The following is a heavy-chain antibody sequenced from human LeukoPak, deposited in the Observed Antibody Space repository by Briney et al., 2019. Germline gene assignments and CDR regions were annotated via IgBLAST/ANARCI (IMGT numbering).Heavy chain of an antibody. CDR1: GGSISSGSYY. J-gene: IGHJ3*02. CDR3: ARGPWKVAGPHGAFDI. V-gene: IGHV4-61*02. D-gene: IGHD6-19*01. Sequence: SQTLSLTCTVSGGSISSGSYYWSWIRQPAGKGLEWIGRIYTSGSTNYSPSLKSRVTISVDTSKNQFSLKLSSVTAADTAVYYCARGPWKVAGPHGAFDIWGQGTMVTVSS. CDR2: IYTSGST.